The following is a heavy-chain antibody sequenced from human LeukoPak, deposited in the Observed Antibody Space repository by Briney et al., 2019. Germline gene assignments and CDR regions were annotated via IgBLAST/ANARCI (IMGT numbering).Heavy chain of an antibody. CDR3: AHGSMYQLDY. J-gene: IGHJ4*02. V-gene: IGHV3-23*01. CDR2: IVGGAGGT. CDR1: GFTFSSHG. Sequence: GGSLRLSCAASGFTFSSHGMSWVRHAPGKRLEWVSGIVGGAGGTYYADSVKGRFTISRDNSKNTLYLQMNSLRAEDTAVYYCAHGSMYQLDYWGQGTLVTVSS. D-gene: IGHD2-2*01.